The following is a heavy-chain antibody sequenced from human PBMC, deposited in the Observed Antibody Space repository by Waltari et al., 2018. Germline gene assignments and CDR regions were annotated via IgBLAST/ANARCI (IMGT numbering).Heavy chain of an antibody. D-gene: IGHD4-17*01. CDR1: GFTVSTNY. CDR2: SYTVGDT. V-gene: IGHV3-53*01. Sequence: EVQLVESGGGLIQPGGSLRLSCAVSGFTVSTNYISWVRRAPGKGLEWVSVSYTVGDTYYADSVKVGFSISRDNAKNTLYLQMNSLRVEDTAIYYWARGWIGTTSLGHDGMDVWGQGTTVTVSS. CDR3: ARGWIGTTSLGHDGMDV. J-gene: IGHJ6*02.